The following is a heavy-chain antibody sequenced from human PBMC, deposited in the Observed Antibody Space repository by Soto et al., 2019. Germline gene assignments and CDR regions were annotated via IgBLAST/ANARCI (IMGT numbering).Heavy chain of an antibody. CDR1: GFTFSSYG. D-gene: IGHD6-6*01. V-gene: IGHV3-33*01. Sequence: QVQLVESGGGVVQPGRSLRLSCAASGFTFSSYGMHWVRQAPGKGLEWVAVIWYDGSNKYYADSVKGRFTISRDNSKNTLYLQMNSLRAEDTAVYYGARDYSSSRIDYWGQGTLVTVSS. CDR3: ARDYSSSRIDY. CDR2: IWYDGSNK. J-gene: IGHJ4*02.